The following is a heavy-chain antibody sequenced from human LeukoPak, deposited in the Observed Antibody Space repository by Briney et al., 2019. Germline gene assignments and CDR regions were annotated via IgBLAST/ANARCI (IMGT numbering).Heavy chain of an antibody. D-gene: IGHD1-1*01. V-gene: IGHV3-74*03. CDR2: LKSDGSST. Sequence: GGSLRLACAASGFKLSSYYMDWVRQGPGRGLVWVSRLKSDGSSTKYADSVQGRFTISRDDAKNTLYLQMTSVRVVDAAVYYCARTTMETQYFDRWGQGTLVTVSS. CDR1: GFKLSSYY. CDR3: ARTTMETQYFDR. J-gene: IGHJ4*02.